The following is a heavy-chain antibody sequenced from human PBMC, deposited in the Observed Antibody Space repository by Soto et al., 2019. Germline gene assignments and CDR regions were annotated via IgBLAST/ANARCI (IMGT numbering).Heavy chain of an antibody. Sequence: SGPTLVNPTATLTLTCTVSGFSLTNPRLGVSWIRQPPGEALEWLAHIFSTDEKSFNTSLKTRLTISKDTSGSQVVLTMTNMDPVDTATYYCARIEGYDSSGYYPDHWGPGILVTVS. CDR1: GFSLTNPRLG. J-gene: IGHJ4*02. V-gene: IGHV2-26*01. CDR2: IFSTDEK. D-gene: IGHD3-22*01. CDR3: ARIEGYDSSGYYPDH.